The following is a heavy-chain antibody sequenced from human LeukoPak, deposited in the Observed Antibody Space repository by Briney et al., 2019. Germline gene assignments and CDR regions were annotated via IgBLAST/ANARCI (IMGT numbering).Heavy chain of an antibody. Sequence: GGSLRLSWAPSGFTFSSYEMNWVRQAPGKGLEWISYISSGGSPIYYADSVKGRFTISRDNAKNSLYLQMNSLKAEDTAVYYCASGGGSGFDYWGQGTLVTVSS. V-gene: IGHV3-48*03. J-gene: IGHJ4*02. CDR1: GFTFSSYE. CDR3: ASGGGSGFDY. CDR2: ISSGGSPI. D-gene: IGHD3-10*01.